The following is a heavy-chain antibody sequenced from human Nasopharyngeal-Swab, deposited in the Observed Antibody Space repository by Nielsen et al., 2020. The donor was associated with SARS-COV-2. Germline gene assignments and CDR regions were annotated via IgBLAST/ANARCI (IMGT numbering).Heavy chain of an antibody. CDR3: ASLGGGFRDN. CDR2: ISSSSSYI. J-gene: IGHJ4*02. V-gene: IGHV3-21*01. CDR1: GLTFSSYS. Sequence: GESLKISCAASGLTFSSYSMNWVRQAPGKGLEWVSSISSSSSYIYYADSVKGRFTISRDNAKNSLYLQMNSLRAEDTAVYYCASLGGGFRDNWGQGTLVTVSS. D-gene: IGHD3-10*01.